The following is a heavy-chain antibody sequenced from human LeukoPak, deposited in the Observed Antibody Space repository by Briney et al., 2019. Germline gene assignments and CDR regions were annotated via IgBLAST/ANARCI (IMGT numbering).Heavy chain of an antibody. CDR1: GFTFSSYG. CDR2: IRYDGSSK. D-gene: IGHD6-13*01. V-gene: IGHV3-30*02. J-gene: IGHJ6*03. CDR3: ARAGEPRIAAAGPNYYMDV. Sequence: PGGSLRLSCAASGFTFSSYGMHWVRQAPGKGLEWVAFIRYDGSSKSYADSVKGRFTISRDNSKNTLYLQMNSLSAEDTAVYYCARAGEPRIAAAGPNYYMDVWGKGTTVTVSS.